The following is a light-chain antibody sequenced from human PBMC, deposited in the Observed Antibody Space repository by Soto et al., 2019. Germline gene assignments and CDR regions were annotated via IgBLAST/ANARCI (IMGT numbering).Light chain of an antibody. CDR3: ETWDSNTRV. Sequence: QPVLTQSSSASASLGSSVKLTCTLSSGHSSYIIAWHQQQPGKAPRYLMKLETSGSYNKGSGVPDRFSGSSSGADRYLTISNLQLSDEADYSCETWDSNTRVFGGGTKLTVL. J-gene: IGLJ3*02. CDR2: LETSGSY. V-gene: IGLV4-60*02. CDR1: SGHSSYI.